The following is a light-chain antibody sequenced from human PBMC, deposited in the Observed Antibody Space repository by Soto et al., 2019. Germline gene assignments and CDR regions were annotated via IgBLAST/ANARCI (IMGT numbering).Light chain of an antibody. J-gene: IGLJ3*02. V-gene: IGLV2-14*01. CDR2: EVS. Sequence: QSALTQPASVSGSLGQSITISCTGTSSDIGGYKYVSWYQQHPGKAPKLIIFEVSNRPSGGCDRCSGSNSGNTASLTISGLQAEDEADYYCTSYSRYRVLVFGGGTKVTVL. CDR3: TSYSRYRVLV. CDR1: SSDIGGYKY.